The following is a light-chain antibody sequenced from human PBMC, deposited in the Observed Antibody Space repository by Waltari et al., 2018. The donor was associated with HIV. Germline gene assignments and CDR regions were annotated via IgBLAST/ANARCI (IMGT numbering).Light chain of an antibody. Sequence: QSALTQPASVPGSPGQSITISCTGTSSDVGSYNLVSRYQQYPGKAPKLMIYEVSKRPSGVSNRFSGSKSGNTASLTISGLQAEDEADYYCCSYAATSTFVFGTGTKVTVL. CDR3: CSYAATSTFV. CDR2: EVS. CDR1: SSDVGSYNL. J-gene: IGLJ1*01. V-gene: IGLV2-23*02.